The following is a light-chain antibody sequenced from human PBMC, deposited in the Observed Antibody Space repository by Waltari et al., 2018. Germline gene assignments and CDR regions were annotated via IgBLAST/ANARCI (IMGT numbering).Light chain of an antibody. CDR2: KDK. CDR3: QTADSSGTVV. J-gene: IGLJ2*01. CDR1: ALPQQY. V-gene: IGLV3-25*03. Sequence: SNELTQSPSVSVSPGQTARISCSADALPQQYAYWYQQKPGQAPILVIYKDKERPSGFPGRFSASSAGATATLTISGVQAEDEADYYCQTADSSGTVVFGGGTKLTVL.